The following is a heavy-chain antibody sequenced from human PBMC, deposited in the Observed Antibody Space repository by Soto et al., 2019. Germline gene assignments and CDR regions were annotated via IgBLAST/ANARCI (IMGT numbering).Heavy chain of an antibody. J-gene: IGHJ4*02. CDR2: ITGSGRDT. CDR1: GFTFSSYD. CDR3: AKNGLDNSPSAIDS. D-gene: IGHD2-8*01. Sequence: GGSLRLSCAASGFTFSSYDMHWVRQAPGKGLDWVSGITGSGRDTYYADSVKGRFTISRDNSKNMVFLQMNSLRAEDTALYYCAKNGLDNSPSAIDSWGPGTLVTVSS. V-gene: IGHV3-23*01.